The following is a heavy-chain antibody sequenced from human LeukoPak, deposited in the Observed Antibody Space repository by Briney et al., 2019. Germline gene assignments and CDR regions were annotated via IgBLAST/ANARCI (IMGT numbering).Heavy chain of an antibody. J-gene: IGHJ3*02. CDR3: TKFGATHFFDI. D-gene: IGHD3-10*01. CDR1: GFTFSTYG. CDR2: IRYDGSDK. V-gene: IGHV3-30*02. Sequence: PGGSLRLSCAASGFTFSTYGMHWVRQAPGKGLEWLAFIRYDGSDKKYADSVKGRFTISRDNSKNSLYLQMNSLRPDDTAMYYCTKFGATHFFDIWGQGTMVTASS.